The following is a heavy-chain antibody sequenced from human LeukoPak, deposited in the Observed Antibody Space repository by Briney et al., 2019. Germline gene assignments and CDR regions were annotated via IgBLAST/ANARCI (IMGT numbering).Heavy chain of an antibody. D-gene: IGHD4-17*01. CDR2: ISWNSGSI. Sequence: GGSLRLSCAASGFTFSSYAMSWVRQAPGKGLEWVSGISWNSGSIGYADSVKGRFTISRDNAKNSLYLQMNSLRAEDTALYYCAKAATVTPWYYYGMDVWGQGTTVTVSS. V-gene: IGHV3-9*01. J-gene: IGHJ6*02. CDR1: GFTFSSYA. CDR3: AKAATVTPWYYYGMDV.